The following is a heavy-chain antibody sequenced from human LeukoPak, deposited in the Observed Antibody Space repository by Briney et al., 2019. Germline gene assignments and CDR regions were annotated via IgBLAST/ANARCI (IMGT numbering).Heavy chain of an antibody. V-gene: IGHV4-61*08. CDR3: ARDHWGSLDY. Sequence: SETLSLTCTVSGGSISSGGYYWSWIRQHPGKGLEWIGYIYYSGSTYYNPSLKSRVTISLDTSKNQFSLKLTSVTAADTAIYYCARDHWGSLDYWGQGALVTVSS. CDR2: IYYSGST. CDR1: GGSISSGGYY. D-gene: IGHD7-27*01. J-gene: IGHJ4*02.